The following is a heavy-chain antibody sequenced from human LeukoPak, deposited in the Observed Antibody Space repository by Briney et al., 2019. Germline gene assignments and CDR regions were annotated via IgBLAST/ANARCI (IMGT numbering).Heavy chain of an antibody. Sequence: GGSLRLSCAASGFTFSSYAMSWVRQAPGKELEWVSGISGSGGGTYNADSVKGRFTISRDNSKNTLYLQMNSLRAEDTAVYYCAKNGVNYRYFDLWGRGTLVTVSS. J-gene: IGHJ2*01. V-gene: IGHV3-23*01. D-gene: IGHD2-8*01. CDR2: ISGSGGGT. CDR1: GFTFSSYA. CDR3: AKNGVNYRYFDL.